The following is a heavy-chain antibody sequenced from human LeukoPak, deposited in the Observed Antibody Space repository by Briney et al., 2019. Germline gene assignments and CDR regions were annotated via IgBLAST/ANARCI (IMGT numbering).Heavy chain of an antibody. CDR3: AGGPRGTFDY. CDR1: GGSISSYC. D-gene: IGHD3-16*01. Sequence: SESLSLACTVSGGSISSYCRSWIRQPPGKGLEWIGYIYFSGTTNYNPSRKSRLTISVDTSKNQCSRKLSSVTAADTAVYYCAGGPRGTFDYWGQGTLVTVSS. J-gene: IGHJ4*02. CDR2: IYFSGTT. V-gene: IGHV4-59*01.